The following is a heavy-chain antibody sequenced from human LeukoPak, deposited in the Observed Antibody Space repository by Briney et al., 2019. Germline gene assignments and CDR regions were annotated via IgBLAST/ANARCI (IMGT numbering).Heavy chain of an antibody. Sequence: GASVKVSCKASGYTFTGYYMHWVRQAPGQGLEWMGWINPNSGGTNYAQKFQGRVTMTRDTSISTAYMELSRLRSDDTAVYYCARGVVPAAIKRGRDAFDIWGQGTMVTVSS. V-gene: IGHV1-2*02. J-gene: IGHJ3*02. CDR1: GYTFTGYY. CDR2: INPNSGGT. CDR3: ARGVVPAAIKRGRDAFDI. D-gene: IGHD2-2*02.